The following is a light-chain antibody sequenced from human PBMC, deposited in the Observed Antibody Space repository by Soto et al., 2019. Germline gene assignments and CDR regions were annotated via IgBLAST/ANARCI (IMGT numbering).Light chain of an antibody. V-gene: IGLV2-14*01. CDR1: SSDVGGYNY. Sequence: QSALNQPASVSGSPGQSITIFCPGTSSDVGGYNYVSWYQQHPGKAPKLMIYDVSNRPSGVSNRFSGSKSGNTASLTISGLQAEDEADYYCSSYTSSSTLYVFGTGTKVTVL. CDR2: DVS. CDR3: SSYTSSSTLYV. J-gene: IGLJ1*01.